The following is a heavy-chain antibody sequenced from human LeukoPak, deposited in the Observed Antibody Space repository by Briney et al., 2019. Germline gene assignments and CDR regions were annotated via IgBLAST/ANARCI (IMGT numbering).Heavy chain of an antibody. D-gene: IGHD1-26*01. CDR1: GGSISSSSYH. Sequence: ASETLSLTCSVSGGSISSSSYHWGWIRQPPGKRLEWIATIYYSGITYYNPSVQSRVTISVNTSKNQFSLKLSYVTAADTAVYYCVRDSGATWGRDAFDIWGQGTMLTVSS. CDR3: VRDSGATWGRDAFDI. J-gene: IGHJ3*02. V-gene: IGHV4-39*07. CDR2: IYYSGIT.